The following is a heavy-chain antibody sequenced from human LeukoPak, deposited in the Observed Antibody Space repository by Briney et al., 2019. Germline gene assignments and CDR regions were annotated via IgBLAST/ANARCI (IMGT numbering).Heavy chain of an antibody. D-gene: IGHD4-11*01. J-gene: IGHJ4*02. CDR3: AKDAQRGFDYSNSLEY. CDR2: IWSDGTNQ. Sequence: GTSLRLSCAASGFSFSHYGVHWVRQAPGKGLEWVAVIWSDGTNQFYSDSVKGRFTISIDLSSTVYLQMNSLRVEDTAVYFCAKDAQRGFDYSNSLEYWGQGTLVTVSS. CDR1: GFSFSHYG. V-gene: IGHV3-33*03.